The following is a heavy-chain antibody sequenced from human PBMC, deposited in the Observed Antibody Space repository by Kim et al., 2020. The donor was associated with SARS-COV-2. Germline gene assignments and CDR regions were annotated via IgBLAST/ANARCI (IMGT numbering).Heavy chain of an antibody. D-gene: IGHD6-19*01. CDR1: GGTFSSYA. J-gene: IGHJ4*02. CDR3: ARSRRYSSGPAYFDY. CDR2: IIPIFGTA. Sequence: SVKVSCKASGGTFSSYAISWVRQAPGQGLEWMGGIIPIFGTANYAQKFQGRVTITADESTSTAYMELSSLRSEDTAVYYCARSRRYSSGPAYFDYWGQGTLVTVSS. V-gene: IGHV1-69*13.